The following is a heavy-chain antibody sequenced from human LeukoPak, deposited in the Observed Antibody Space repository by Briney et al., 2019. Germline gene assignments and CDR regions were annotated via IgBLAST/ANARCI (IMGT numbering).Heavy chain of an antibody. D-gene: IGHD3-10*01. V-gene: IGHV3-13*01. J-gene: IGHJ3*02. CDR2: IGTAGNT. Sequence: GGSLRLSCAASGFTFSSYDMHWVRQGTGKSLEWVSAIGTAGNTNYAGSVKGRFTISRENAKNSLYLQMNSLRVGDTAVYYCARGRGWGTFDIWGQGTMVTVSS. CDR3: ARGRGWGTFDI. CDR1: GFTFSSYD.